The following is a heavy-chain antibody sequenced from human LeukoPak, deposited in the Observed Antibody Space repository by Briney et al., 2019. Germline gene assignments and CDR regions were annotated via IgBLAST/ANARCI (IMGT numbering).Heavy chain of an antibody. J-gene: IGHJ3*02. V-gene: IGHV4-38-2*02. CDR3: ARRRADAFDI. CDR2: IYHRGST. D-gene: IGHD3-10*01. Sequence: SETLSLTCTVSGGSISGYYWGWVRQPPGKGREWDGSIYHRGSTYYNPSLKSRVTISVDTSKNQFSLKLSSVTAADTAVYYCARRRADAFDIWGQGTMVTVSS. CDR1: GGSISGYY.